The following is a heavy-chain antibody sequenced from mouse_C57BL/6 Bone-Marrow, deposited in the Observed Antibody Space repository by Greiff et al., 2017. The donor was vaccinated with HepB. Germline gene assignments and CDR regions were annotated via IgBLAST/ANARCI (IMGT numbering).Heavy chain of an antibody. CDR2: IDPENGDN. J-gene: IGHJ4*01. V-gene: IGHV14-4*01. CDR1: GFNITDYY. D-gene: IGHD1-1*01. Sequence: EVQLQQSGAELVRPGASVKLSCTASGFNITDYYIHWVKQRPEQGLEWIGWIDPENGDNEYASKFQGKATITAATSSNTAYLQLRSLTSEDTAVYYCTTPGYYLYAMDDWGQGTSVTVSS. CDR3: TTPGYYLYAMDD.